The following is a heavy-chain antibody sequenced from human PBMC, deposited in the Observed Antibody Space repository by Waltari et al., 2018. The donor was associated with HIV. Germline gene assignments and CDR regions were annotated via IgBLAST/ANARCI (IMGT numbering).Heavy chain of an antibody. J-gene: IGHJ4*02. CDR2: MNPNSGDT. Sequence: QVQLVQSGAEVKKPGASVKVSCKASGYTLPRYDINWVRRATGQGLEWMGWMNPNSGDTGYAQKFQGRITMTSNTSISTVYMELSSLTSEETAVYYCVRAAIYSRGCFDYWGQGTLVTVSS. V-gene: IGHV1-8*01. CDR1: GYTLPRYD. D-gene: IGHD6-19*01. CDR3: VRAAIYSRGCFDY.